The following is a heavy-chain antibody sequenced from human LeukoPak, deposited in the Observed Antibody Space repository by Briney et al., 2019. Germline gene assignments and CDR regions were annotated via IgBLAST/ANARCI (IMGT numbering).Heavy chain of an antibody. J-gene: IGHJ4*02. CDR3: ARVTYNGYQHFDY. V-gene: IGHV4-39*07. Sequence: PSETLSLTCIVSGGSISTNTYYWGWIRLPPGQGLEWIGEIHHRGTTYYNPSLRSRVTISVDTSKNQFSLRLTSVTAADTAVYYCARVTYNGYQHFDYWGQGNLVTVS. CDR1: GGSISTNTYY. CDR2: IHHRGTT. D-gene: IGHD3-10*01.